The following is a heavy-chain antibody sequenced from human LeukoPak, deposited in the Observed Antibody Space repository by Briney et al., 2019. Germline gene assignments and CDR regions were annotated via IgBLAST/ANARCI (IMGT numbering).Heavy chain of an antibody. Sequence: GGSLRLSCAASGFTFSSYGMHWVRQAPGKGLEWVAFIRYDGSNKYYADSVKGRFTISRDNSKNTLYLQMNSLRAEDTAVYYCAKDRRAYCGGDCYSFDYWGQGTLVTVSS. D-gene: IGHD2-21*02. CDR2: IRYDGSNK. CDR3: AKDRRAYCGGDCYSFDY. J-gene: IGHJ4*02. CDR1: GFTFSSYG. V-gene: IGHV3-30*02.